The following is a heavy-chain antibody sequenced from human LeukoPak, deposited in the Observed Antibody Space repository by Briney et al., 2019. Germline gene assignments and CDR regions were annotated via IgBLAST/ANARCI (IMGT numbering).Heavy chain of an antibody. CDR1: GGSFSGYY. V-gene: IGHV4-34*01. J-gene: IGHJ3*02. D-gene: IGHD6-13*01. Sequence: SETLSLTCAVYGGSFSGYYRSWIRQPPGKGLEWIGEINHSGSTNYNPSLKSRVTISVDTSKNQFSLKLSSVTAADTAVYYCARHGYIPDAFDIWGQGTMVTVSS. CDR2: INHSGST. CDR3: ARHGYIPDAFDI.